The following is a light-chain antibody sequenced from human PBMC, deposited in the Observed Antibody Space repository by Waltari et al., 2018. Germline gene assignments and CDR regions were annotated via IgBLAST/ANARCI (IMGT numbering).Light chain of an antibody. Sequence: QSALTPPSSVSGSPGQAITLSSTGTNRYLGSYNHVHWYQQHPVNAPNLTLYEVTKRPSRGPNRFSGSKSGNTASLTIFGLQAEDEADYYCSSYAGGSTVIFGGGTKVTVL. CDR3: SSYAGGSTVI. CDR2: EVT. V-gene: IGLV2-23*02. J-gene: IGLJ2*01. CDR1: NRYLGSYNH.